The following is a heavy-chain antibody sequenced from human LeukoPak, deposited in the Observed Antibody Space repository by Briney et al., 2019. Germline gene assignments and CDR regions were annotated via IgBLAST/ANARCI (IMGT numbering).Heavy chain of an antibody. CDR1: GYSISGGYY. D-gene: IGHD2-15*01. J-gene: IGHJ5*02. Sequence: PAETLSLTCDVSGYSISGGYYWGWIRQPPGKGLEWLGFMYHSGKIYYNPSLKSRVTMSLDTSKNQFSLYLSSVTVPYTAVYYCARSVSCSGDNCNFTWFDPWGQGALVTVSS. V-gene: IGHV4-38-2*01. CDR3: ARSVSCSGDNCNFTWFDP. CDR2: MYHSGKI.